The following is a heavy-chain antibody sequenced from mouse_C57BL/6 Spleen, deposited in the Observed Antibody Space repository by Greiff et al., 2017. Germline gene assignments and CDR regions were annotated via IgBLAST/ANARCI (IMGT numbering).Heavy chain of an antibody. CDR2: ISSGSSTI. V-gene: IGHV5-17*01. Sequence: EVKLMESGGGLVKPGGSLKLSCAASGFTFSDYGMHWVRQAPEKGLEWVAYISSGSSTIYYADTVKGRFTISRDNAKNTLFLQMTSLRSEDTAMYYCARPGGSSSWYFDVWGTGTTVTVSS. CDR1: GFTFSDYG. D-gene: IGHD1-1*01. CDR3: ARPGGSSSWYFDV. J-gene: IGHJ1*03.